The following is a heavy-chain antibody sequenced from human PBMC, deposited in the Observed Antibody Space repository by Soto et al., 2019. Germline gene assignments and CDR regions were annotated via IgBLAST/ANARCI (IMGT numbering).Heavy chain of an antibody. CDR2: IYYSGST. CDR1: GGSISSSSYY. D-gene: IGHD5-12*01. J-gene: IGHJ4*02. V-gene: IGHV4-39*01. Sequence: SETLSLTCTVSGGSISSSSYYWGWIRQPPGKGLEWIGSIYYSGSTYYNPSLKSRVTISVDTSKNQLSLKLSSVTAADTAVYYCARSAMATIATIDYWGQGTLVTVSS. CDR3: ARSAMATIATIDY.